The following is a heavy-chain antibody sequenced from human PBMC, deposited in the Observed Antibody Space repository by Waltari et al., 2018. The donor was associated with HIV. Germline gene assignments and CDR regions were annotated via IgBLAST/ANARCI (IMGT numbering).Heavy chain of an antibody. CDR2: IRGDGNTP. CDR3: ARGDLAV. V-gene: IGHV3-74*01. J-gene: IGHJ6*02. Sequence: PGKGLVWVSRIRGDGNTPGYADYVKGRFTISRDNAKKTMYLQMNSLRAEDTAVYYCARGDLAVWGQGTTVTVSS.